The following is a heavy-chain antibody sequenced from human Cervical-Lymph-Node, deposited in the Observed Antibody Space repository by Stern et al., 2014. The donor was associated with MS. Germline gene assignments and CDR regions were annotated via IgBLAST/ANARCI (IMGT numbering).Heavy chain of an antibody. CDR2: INPNSAAT. Sequence: QMQLVQSGAEVKKPGASVKVACKASGYPFTGYDITWVRQATGQGLEWMGWINPNSAATGNAQKFQGRVSMARDTSTDTVYMELNSLASEDTGVYYCARRKTGWTGTTLFDVFDTWGQGTVVTVSS. J-gene: IGHJ3*02. CDR1: GYPFTGYD. D-gene: IGHD1/OR15-1a*01. CDR3: ARRKTGWTGTTLFDVFDT. V-gene: IGHV1-8*01.